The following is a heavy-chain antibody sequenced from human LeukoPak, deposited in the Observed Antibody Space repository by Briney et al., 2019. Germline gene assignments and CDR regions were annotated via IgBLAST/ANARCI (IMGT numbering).Heavy chain of an antibody. CDR1: GFTFSSYE. Sequence: GGSLRLSCAASGFTFSSYEMNWVRQAPGKGLEWVSYISSSGSTIYYADSVKGRFTISRDNAKNSLYLQMNSLRAEDTAVYYCAELGITMIGGVWXXGTTVTIXX. J-gene: IGHJ6*04. CDR2: ISSSGSTI. CDR3: AELGITMIGGV. D-gene: IGHD3-10*02. V-gene: IGHV3-48*03.